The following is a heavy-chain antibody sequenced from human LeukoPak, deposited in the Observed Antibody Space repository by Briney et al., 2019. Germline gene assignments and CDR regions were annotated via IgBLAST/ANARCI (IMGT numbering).Heavy chain of an antibody. CDR1: GYTLTELS. CDR3: ATISPMVRGVMRWFDP. CDR2: FDPEDGET. Sequence: ASVEVSCKVSGYTLTELSMHWVRQAPGKGLEWMGGFDPEDGETIYAQKFQGRVTMTEDTSTDTAYMELSSLRSEDTAVYYCATISPMVRGVMRWFDPWGQGTLVTVSS. V-gene: IGHV1-24*01. J-gene: IGHJ5*02. D-gene: IGHD3-10*01.